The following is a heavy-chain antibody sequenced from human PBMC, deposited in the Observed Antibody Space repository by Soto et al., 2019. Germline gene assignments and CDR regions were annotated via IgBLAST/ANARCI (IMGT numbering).Heavy chain of an antibody. CDR2: IWYDGSNK. D-gene: IGHD2-21*01. V-gene: IGHV3-33*01. Sequence: PGGSLRLSCAASGFTFSSYGMHWVRQAPGKGLEWVAVIWYDGSNKYYADSVKGRFTISRDNSKNTLYLQMNSLRAEDTAVYYCARAVDHLNYYYYYGMDVWGQGTTVTVSS. J-gene: IGHJ6*02. CDR1: GFTFSSYG. CDR3: ARAVDHLNYYYYYGMDV.